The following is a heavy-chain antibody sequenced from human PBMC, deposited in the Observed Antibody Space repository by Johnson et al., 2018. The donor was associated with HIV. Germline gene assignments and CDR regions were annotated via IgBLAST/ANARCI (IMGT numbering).Heavy chain of an antibody. V-gene: IGHV3-30*04. J-gene: IGHJ3*02. CDR1: GFTFSSYA. CDR2: ISYDGSNT. CDR3: ARDASYYGSANDAFDI. Sequence: MQLVESGGGVVQPGRSLRLSCEASGFTFSSYAMHWVRQAPGKGLEWVAVISYDGSNTYYADSVKGRFPISRDNSKNTLYLQMNSLRAEDTAVYYCARDASYYGSANDAFDIWGQGTMVTVSS. D-gene: IGHD3-10*01.